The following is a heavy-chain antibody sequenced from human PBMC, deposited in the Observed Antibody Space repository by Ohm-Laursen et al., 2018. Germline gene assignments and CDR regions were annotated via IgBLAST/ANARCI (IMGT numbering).Heavy chain of an antibody. D-gene: IGHD3-16*01. CDR1: GGSFSNLY. CDR2: INHSGST. V-gene: IGHV4-34*01. CDR3: ASGHNYGYDNYYYGKDV. Sequence: SETLSLTCAVYGGSFSNLYWSWIRQPPGKGLEWIGEINHSGSTNYNPSLKSRVTISVDTSKNQFSLNLRSVTTADTAVYYCASGHNYGYDNYYYGKDVWGQGTTVTVSS. J-gene: IGHJ6*02.